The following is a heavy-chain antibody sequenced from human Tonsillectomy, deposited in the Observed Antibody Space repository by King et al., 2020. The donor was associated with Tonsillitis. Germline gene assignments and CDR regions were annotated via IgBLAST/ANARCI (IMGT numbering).Heavy chain of an antibody. J-gene: IGHJ4*02. V-gene: IGHV4-59*01. CDR1: GGSISSYY. D-gene: IGHD3-10*01. CDR2: IYYSGST. Sequence: VQLQESGPGLVKPSETLSLTCTVSGGSISSYYWSWIRQPPGKGLEWIGYIYYSGSTNYNPSLKSRVTISVDTSKNQFSLKLSSVTAADTAVYYCAGGVGDLFVDYWGQGTLVTVSS. CDR3: AGGVGDLFVDY.